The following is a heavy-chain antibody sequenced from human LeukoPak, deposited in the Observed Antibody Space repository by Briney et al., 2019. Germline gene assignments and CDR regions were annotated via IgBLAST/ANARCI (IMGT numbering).Heavy chain of an antibody. CDR2: INHSGST. CDR3: ARGGSGWSTACIDY. CDR1: GGSFSGYY. J-gene: IGHJ4*02. Sequence: SETLSLTCAVYGGSFSGYYWSWIRQPPGKGLEWIREINHSGSTNFNPSLKSRVTISVDTSKNQFSLNLSSVTAADTAVYYCARGGSGWSTACIDYWGQGTLVTVSS. D-gene: IGHD6-19*01. V-gene: IGHV4-34*01.